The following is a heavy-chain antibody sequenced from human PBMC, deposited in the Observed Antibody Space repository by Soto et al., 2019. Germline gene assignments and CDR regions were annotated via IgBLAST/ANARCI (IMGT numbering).Heavy chain of an antibody. J-gene: IGHJ4*02. CDR2: IKTDGSDK. V-gene: IGHV3-7*03. CDR3: EVVNGMGCLGH. D-gene: IGHD2-15*01. Sequence: VGSLRLSCSSSVFTLNRDLICLFLQAPGKGLEWVSNIKTDGSDKYYVYSVEGRFTISRDNAKNSLCLQMNSLTAEDTAIYYCEVVNGMGCLGHWGKRNMVNVSS. CDR1: VFTLNRDL.